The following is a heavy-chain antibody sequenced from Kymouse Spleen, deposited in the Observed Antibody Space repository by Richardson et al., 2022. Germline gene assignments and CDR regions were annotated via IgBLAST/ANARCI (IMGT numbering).Heavy chain of an antibody. Sequence: QLQLQESGPGLVKPSETLSLTCTVSGGSISSSSYYWGWIRQPPGKGLEWIGSIYYSGSTYYNPSLKSRVTISVDTSKNQFSLKLSSVTAADTAVYYCARDYYGSGSYYNLYYYYGMDVWGQGTTVTVSS. V-gene: IGHV4-39*01. CDR2: IYYSGST. CDR3: ARDYYGSGSYYNLYYYYGMDV. CDR1: GGSISSSSYY. J-gene: IGHJ6*02. D-gene: IGHD3-10*01.